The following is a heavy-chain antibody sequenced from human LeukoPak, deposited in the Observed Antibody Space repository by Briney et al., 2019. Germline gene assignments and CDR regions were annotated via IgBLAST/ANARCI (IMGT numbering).Heavy chain of an antibody. Sequence: GGSLRLSCAASGFTFSSHAMSWVRQAPGKGLEWVSSISGSGGSTYYADSVKGRFTISRDNSKNTLYLQMNSLRAEDTAVYYCAKRVAAFTRGYYYYYMDVWGKGTTVTVSS. V-gene: IGHV3-23*01. J-gene: IGHJ6*03. CDR2: ISGSGGST. CDR1: GFTFSSHA. D-gene: IGHD6-6*01. CDR3: AKRVAAFTRGYYYYYMDV.